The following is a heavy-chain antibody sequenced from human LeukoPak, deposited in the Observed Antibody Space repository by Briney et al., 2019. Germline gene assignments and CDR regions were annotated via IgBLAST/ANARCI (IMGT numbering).Heavy chain of an antibody. CDR1: GYTFTSYY. V-gene: IGHV1-46*01. J-gene: IGHJ6*02. D-gene: IGHD4-11*01. Sequence: ASVKVSCKASGYTFTSYYMHWVRQAPGQGLEWMGIINPSGGSTSYAQKFQGRVTMTEDTSTDTAYMELSSLRSEDTAVYYCATGYSNPRELRYGMDVWGQGTTVTVSS. CDR2: INPSGGST. CDR3: ATGYSNPRELRYGMDV.